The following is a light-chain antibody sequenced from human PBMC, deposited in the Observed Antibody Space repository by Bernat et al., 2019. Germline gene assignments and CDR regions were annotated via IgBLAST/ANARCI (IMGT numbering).Light chain of an antibody. CDR1: QSITSN. J-gene: IGKJ1*01. V-gene: IGKV3-15*01. CDR2: GAS. Sequence: EIVMTQSPATLSVSPGERATLSCRASQSITSNLAWYQQIPGQAPRLLIYGASTRATGIPARFSGSGSGTEFTLTISSLQSEDFAVYYCQQYNTWPRTFGPGTKVEIK. CDR3: QQYNTWPRT.